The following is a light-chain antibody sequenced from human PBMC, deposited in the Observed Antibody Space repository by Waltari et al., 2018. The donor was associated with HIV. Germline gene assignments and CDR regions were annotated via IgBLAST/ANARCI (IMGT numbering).Light chain of an antibody. V-gene: IGLV2-14*01. CDR3: SSYTSSSTYV. Sequence: QSALTQPASVSGSPGPSITISCTVTSSAAGGYNYVSLHQQHPGKAPRLMIYEVSNRPAGVSNRFAVYKSGTTASLTISGRQDEDEADYYCSSYTSSSTYVFGTGTKVTVL. CDR2: EVS. J-gene: IGLJ1*01. CDR1: SSAAGGYNY.